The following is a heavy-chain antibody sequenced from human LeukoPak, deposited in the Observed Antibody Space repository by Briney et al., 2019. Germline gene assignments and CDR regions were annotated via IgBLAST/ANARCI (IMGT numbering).Heavy chain of an antibody. CDR3: AAHRLYYYDSSGYSDY. CDR1: GFTFDDYA. D-gene: IGHD3-22*01. Sequence: GGSLRLSCAASGFTFDDYAMHWVRQAPGKGLEWVSAISGSGGSTYYADSVKGRFTISRDNSKNTLYLQMNSLRAEDTAVYYCAAHRLYYYDSSGYSDYWGQGTLVTVSS. J-gene: IGHJ4*02. V-gene: IGHV3-23*01. CDR2: ISGSGGST.